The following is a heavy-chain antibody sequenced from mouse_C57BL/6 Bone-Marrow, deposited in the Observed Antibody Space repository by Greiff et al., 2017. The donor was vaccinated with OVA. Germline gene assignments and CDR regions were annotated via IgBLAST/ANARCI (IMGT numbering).Heavy chain of an antibody. V-gene: IGHV1-15*01. CDR1: GYTFTDYE. CDR3: TRGYSNCYAMDY. Sequence: VQLQESGAELVRPGASVTLSCTASGYTFTDYEMHWVKQTPVHGLEWIGAIDPETGGTAYNQKFKGKAILTADKSSSTAYMELRSLTSEDSAVYYCTRGYSNCYAMDYWGQGTSVIVSS. D-gene: IGHD2-5*01. CDR2: IDPETGGT. J-gene: IGHJ4*01.